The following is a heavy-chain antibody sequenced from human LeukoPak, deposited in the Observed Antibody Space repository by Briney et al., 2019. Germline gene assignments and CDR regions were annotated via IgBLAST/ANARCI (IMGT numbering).Heavy chain of an antibody. CDR1: GFTFSSYG. D-gene: IGHD6-19*01. CDR2: ISYDGSNK. Sequence: GGSLRLSCAASGFTFSSYGMHWVRQAPGKGLEWVAVISYDGSNKYYADSVKGRFTISRDNSKNTLYLQMNSLRAEDTAVYYCARGPFRTMVAVAGTFDYWGQGTLVTVSS. V-gene: IGHV3-30*03. CDR3: ARGPFRTMVAVAGTFDY. J-gene: IGHJ4*02.